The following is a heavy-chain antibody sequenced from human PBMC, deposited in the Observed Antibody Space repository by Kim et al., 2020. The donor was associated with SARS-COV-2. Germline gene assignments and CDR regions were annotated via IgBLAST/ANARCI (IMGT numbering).Heavy chain of an antibody. D-gene: IGHD6-6*01. CDR3: AREWQLVLDH. Sequence: GTVNCDPKFQGRVTITADESTNTAYMELSSLKSDDTAVYYCAREWQLVLDHWGQGSLVTVSS. CDR2: GTV. J-gene: IGHJ4*02. V-gene: IGHV1-69*01.